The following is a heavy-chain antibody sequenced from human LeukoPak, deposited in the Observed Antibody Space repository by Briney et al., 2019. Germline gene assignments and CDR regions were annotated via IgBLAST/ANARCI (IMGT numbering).Heavy chain of an antibody. V-gene: IGHV3-66*01. CDR3: ARDLPGAMVGAFDI. CDR2: IYSGGST. D-gene: IGHD7-27*01. Sequence: GGSLRLSCAASGFTVSTNYMSWVRQAPGKGLEWVSVIYSGGSTYYADSVKGRFTISRDNSKNTLYLQMNSLRAEDTAVYYCARDLPGAMVGAFDIWGQWTMVTVSS. CDR1: GFTVSTNY. J-gene: IGHJ3*02.